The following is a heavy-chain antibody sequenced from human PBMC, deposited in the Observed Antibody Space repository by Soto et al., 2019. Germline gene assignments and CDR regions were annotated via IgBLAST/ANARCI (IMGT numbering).Heavy chain of an antibody. J-gene: IGHJ4*02. V-gene: IGHV4-39*01. Sequence: PSETLSLTCTVSGCSISSSGYYWGWIRQPPGKGLEWIGSIYYSGSTYYNPSLKSRVTISVDTSKNQFSLKLSSVTAADTAVYYCARGYYYDSSGYFNWGQGTLVTVSS. CDR2: IYYSGST. D-gene: IGHD3-22*01. CDR1: GCSISSSGYY. CDR3: ARGYYYDSSGYFN.